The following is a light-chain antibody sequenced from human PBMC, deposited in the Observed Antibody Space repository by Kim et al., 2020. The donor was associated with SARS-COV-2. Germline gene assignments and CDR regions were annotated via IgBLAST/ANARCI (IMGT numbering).Light chain of an antibody. CDR3: QQYDNFPLS. V-gene: IGKV1-33*01. CDR2: DAS. Sequence: AAIGDRVTSTCQASHGISNCLKLYQQRPGTAPKLQIYDASNLERGAPSRFSGSVSGTEFTVTISGLHPEDIATYYCQQYDNFPLSFGGGTKVDSK. CDR1: HGISNC. J-gene: IGKJ4*01.